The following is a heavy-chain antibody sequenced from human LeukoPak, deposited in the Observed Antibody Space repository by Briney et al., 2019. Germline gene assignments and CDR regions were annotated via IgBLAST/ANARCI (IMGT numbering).Heavy chain of an antibody. J-gene: IGHJ4*02. Sequence: GGSLRLSCAASGFTFSSYAMSWVRQAPGKGLEWVSAISGSGGSTYYAESVKGRFTISRDNTKNSLYLQMNSLRAEDTAVYYCARSRGAGPGAYFDYWGQGTLVTVSS. CDR3: ARSRGAGPGAYFDY. CDR1: GFTFSSYA. D-gene: IGHD6-19*01. V-gene: IGHV3-23*01. CDR2: ISGSGGST.